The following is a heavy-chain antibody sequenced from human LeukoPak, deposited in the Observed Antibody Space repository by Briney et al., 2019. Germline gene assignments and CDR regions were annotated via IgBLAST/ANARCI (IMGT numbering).Heavy chain of an antibody. Sequence: SETLSLTCTDSGGSISSYYWSWIRQPPGKGLEWIGYIYYSGSTNYNPSLKSRVTISVDTSKNQFSLKLSSVTAADTAVYYCARDYKGTSWFDPWGQGTLVTVSS. J-gene: IGHJ5*02. CDR2: IYYSGST. V-gene: IGHV4-59*01. CDR1: GGSISSYY. D-gene: IGHD3-10*01. CDR3: ARDYKGTSWFDP.